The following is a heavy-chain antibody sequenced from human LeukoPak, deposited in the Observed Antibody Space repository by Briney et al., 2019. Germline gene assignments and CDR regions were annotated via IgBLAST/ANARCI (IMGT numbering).Heavy chain of an antibody. CDR1: GFTFSGNA. D-gene: IGHD1-26*01. J-gene: IGHJ4*02. CDR2: ISGGGDGT. Sequence: GGSLRLSCVASGFTFSGNATSWVRQTPGKGLEWVSAISGGGDGTYYADSVKGRFTISRDNSKNTLYLQMNSLRAEDTAIYYCTKLRGASWDLLAFDYWGQGALVTVSS. V-gene: IGHV3-23*01. CDR3: TKLRGASWDLLAFDY.